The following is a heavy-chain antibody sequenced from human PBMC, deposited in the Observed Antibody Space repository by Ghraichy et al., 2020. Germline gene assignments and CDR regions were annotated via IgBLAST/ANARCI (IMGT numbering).Heavy chain of an antibody. CDR3: VRGSTVVRFYYYAGLDV. V-gene: IGHV3-64D*09. D-gene: IGHD4-23*01. Sequence: GGSLRLSCSASGFTFSRYAMHWVRQAPGGGLEYASAISSDGGSIYYADSVKGRFTISRDNSKNTLYLQMSSLKTEDTAVYYCVRGSTVVRFYYYAGLDVWGQGTTVTVSS. J-gene: IGHJ6*02. CDR1: GFTFSRYA. CDR2: ISSDGGSI.